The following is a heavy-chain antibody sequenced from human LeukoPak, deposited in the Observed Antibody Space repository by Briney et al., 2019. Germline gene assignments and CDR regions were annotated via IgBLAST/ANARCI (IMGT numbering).Heavy chain of an antibody. CDR2: IKRKTDGGTT. D-gene: IGHD2-2*02. Sequence: WIRQPPGKGLEWVGRIKRKTDGGTTDYAAPVKGRFTISRDDSKNTLFLQMTSLKTEDTAVYYCTTDLYCSTTSCYTVYYWGQGTLVTVSS. CDR3: TTDLYCSTTSCYTVYY. J-gene: IGHJ4*02. V-gene: IGHV3-15*01.